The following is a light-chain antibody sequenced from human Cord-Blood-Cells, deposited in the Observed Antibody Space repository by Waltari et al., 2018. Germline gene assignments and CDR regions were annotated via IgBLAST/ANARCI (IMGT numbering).Light chain of an antibody. V-gene: IGLV2-14*01. CDR2: DVS. CDR1: SSDVGGYNY. CDR3: SSYTSSSTLV. Sequence: QSALTQPASVSGSPGQSITISCTGTSSDVGGYNYVSWYQQHPGKAPKLMIDDVSKRPSGVSNRCSGSKSGNTASLTISGLQAEDEADYYCSSYTSSSTLVFGGGTKLTVL. J-gene: IGLJ3*02.